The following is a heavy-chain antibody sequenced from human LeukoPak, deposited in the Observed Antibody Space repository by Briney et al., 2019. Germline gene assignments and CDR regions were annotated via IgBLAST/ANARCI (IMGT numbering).Heavy chain of an antibody. V-gene: IGHV3-30*18. J-gene: IGHJ4*02. D-gene: IGHD2-15*01. CDR3: ANDCSGGSCYPDY. CDR1: GFTFSSYG. CDR2: ISYDGSNK. Sequence: GGSLRHSCAASGFTFSSYGMHWVRQAPGKGLEWAAVISYDGSNKYYADSVKGRFTISRDNSKNTLYLQMNSLRAEDTAVYYCANDCSGGSCYPDYWGQGTLVTVSS.